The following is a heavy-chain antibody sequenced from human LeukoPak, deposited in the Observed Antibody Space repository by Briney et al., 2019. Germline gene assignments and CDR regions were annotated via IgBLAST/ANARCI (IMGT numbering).Heavy chain of an antibody. D-gene: IGHD6-13*01. CDR3: AKDRIAAAGTVPDY. V-gene: IGHV3-30*02. CDR2: IRYDGSNK. CDR1: GFTFSSYG. Sequence: GGSLRLSCAASGFTFSSYGMHWVRQAPGKGLEWVAFIRYDGSNKYYADSVKGRFTISRDNSKNTLYLQMNSLRAEDTAVYYCAKDRIAAAGTVPDYWGQGTLVTVSS. J-gene: IGHJ4*02.